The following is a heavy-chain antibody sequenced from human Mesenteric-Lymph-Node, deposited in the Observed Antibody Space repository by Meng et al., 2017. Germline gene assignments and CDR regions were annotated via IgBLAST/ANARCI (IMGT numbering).Heavy chain of an antibody. CDR3: AKDRVVESTGDAFDI. J-gene: IGHJ3*02. CDR2: ISGGSA. CDR1: AFTFSSHV. Sequence: GGSLRLSCTASAFTFSSHVMSWVRQPPGKGLEWVSSISGGSAYYTDSVKGRFTISRDNSKNTLYLQMNSLRAEDTAVYYCAKDRVVESTGDAFDIWGQGTMVTVSS. V-gene: IGHV3-23*01. D-gene: IGHD2-21*01.